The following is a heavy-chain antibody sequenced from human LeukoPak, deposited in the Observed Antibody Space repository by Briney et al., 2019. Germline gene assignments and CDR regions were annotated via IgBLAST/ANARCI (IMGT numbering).Heavy chain of an antibody. D-gene: IGHD5-18*01. CDR2: ISSSSSTI. CDR3: ARRIQLWGPFDY. J-gene: IGHJ4*02. V-gene: IGHV3-48*01. CDR1: GFPFSSYS. Sequence: GPLSLSFAASGFPFSSYSMYWVRPAPGQGLEWVSYISSSSSTIYYADSVKGRFTISRDNAKNSLYLQMNSLRAEDAAVYYCARRIQLWGPFDYWGQGTLVTVSS.